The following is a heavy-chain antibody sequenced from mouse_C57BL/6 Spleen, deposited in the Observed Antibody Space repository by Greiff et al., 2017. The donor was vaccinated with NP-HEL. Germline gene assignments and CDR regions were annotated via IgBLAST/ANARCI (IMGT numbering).Heavy chain of an antibody. CDR3: AREDYAMDY. CDR2: ISYDGSN. Sequence: EVKLVESGPGLVKPSQSLSLTCSVTGYSITSGYYWNWIRQFPGNKLEWMGYISYDGSNNYNPSLKNRISITRDTSNNQFALKLKSVTTEDTATYYCAREDYAMDYWGQGTSVTVSS. J-gene: IGHJ4*01. CDR1: GYSITSGYY. V-gene: IGHV3-6*01.